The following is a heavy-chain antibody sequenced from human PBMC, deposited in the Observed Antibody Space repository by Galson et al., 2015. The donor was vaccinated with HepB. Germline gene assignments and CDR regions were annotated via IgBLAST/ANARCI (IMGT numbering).Heavy chain of an antibody. CDR1: GYTFTTNG. V-gene: IGHV1-18*01. CDR3: ARTFSGSYYVP. CDR2: ISTYNGNT. J-gene: IGHJ5*02. Sequence: SVKVSCKASGYTFTTNGITWVRQAPGQGLEWMGWISTYNGNTNRAQKFQDRVTMTRDTSTSTAYMELRSLRSDDTAIYYCARTFSGSYYVPWGQGTLVTVSS. D-gene: IGHD1-26*01.